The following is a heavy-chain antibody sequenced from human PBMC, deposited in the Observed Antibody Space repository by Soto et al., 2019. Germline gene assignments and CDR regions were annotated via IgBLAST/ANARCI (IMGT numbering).Heavy chain of an antibody. J-gene: IGHJ4*02. CDR3: TRTTGGIDH. V-gene: IGHV1-2*02. Sequence: QVQLVQSGAEMKKPGASVKVSCKASGYTFFAYQMHWVRQAPGQGLEWVGWINPNSGDTNYAQKFQGRVPLTRDTSISTAYMGLSRLTSDDTAVYYCTRTTGGIDHWGQGTLVTVSS. D-gene: IGHD3-16*01. CDR1: GYTFFAYQ. CDR2: INPNSGDT.